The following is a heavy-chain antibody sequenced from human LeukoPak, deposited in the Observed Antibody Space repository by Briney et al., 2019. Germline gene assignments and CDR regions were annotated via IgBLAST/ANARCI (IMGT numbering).Heavy chain of an antibody. Sequence: GASVKVSCKASGYTFIGYYMHWVRQAPGQGLEWMGWINPNSGGTNYAQKFQGRVTMTRDTSISAAYMELSRLRSDDTAVYYCARDSPRIAAAADYYYYGMDVRGQGTTVTVSS. D-gene: IGHD6-13*01. V-gene: IGHV1-2*02. CDR1: GYTFIGYY. J-gene: IGHJ6*02. CDR2: INPNSGGT. CDR3: ARDSPRIAAAADYYYYGMDV.